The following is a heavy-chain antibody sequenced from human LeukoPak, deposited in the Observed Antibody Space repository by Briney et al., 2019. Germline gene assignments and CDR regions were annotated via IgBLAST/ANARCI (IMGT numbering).Heavy chain of an antibody. D-gene: IGHD3-10*01. V-gene: IGHV3-64*02. J-gene: IGHJ4*02. Sequence: GGSLRLSCAASGFTSSSYAMHWVRQAPGKGLECVSAISASGGSTYYADSVKGRITVSRDNSKNTLNLLLGSLRAEDMAVYYCARAPYYYGSAKYYFDYWGQGTLVTVSS. CDR3: ARAPYYYGSAKYYFDY. CDR2: ISASGGST. CDR1: GFTSSSYA.